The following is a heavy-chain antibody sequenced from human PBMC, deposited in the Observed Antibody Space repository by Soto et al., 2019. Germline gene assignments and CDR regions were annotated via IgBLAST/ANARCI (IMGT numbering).Heavy chain of an antibody. D-gene: IGHD6-25*01. CDR3: ERDLGYQTLDY. CDR2: IKQDGSEK. J-gene: IGHJ4*02. V-gene: IGHV3-7*01. CDR1: GLTFSSSW. Sequence: EVQLVESGGGLVQPGGSLRLSSAASGLTFSSSWMSWARQAPGKGLEWVANIKQDGSEKYYLDSVKGRFTISRDNAKNSLYLQMNSLRAEDTAVYYCERDLGYQTLDYWGQGTLVTVSS.